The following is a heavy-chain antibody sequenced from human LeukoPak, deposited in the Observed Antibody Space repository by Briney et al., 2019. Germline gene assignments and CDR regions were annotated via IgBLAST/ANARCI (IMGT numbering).Heavy chain of an antibody. Sequence: SETLSLTCTVSGGAISSYYWSWIRQPAGRGLEWIGRIYSSGSTNYNTSLKSRVTMSVDTSKNQFSLKLSSVTAADTAVYYCARDNEAAARAYDYWGQGTLVTVSS. CDR2: IYSSGST. J-gene: IGHJ4*02. V-gene: IGHV4-4*07. D-gene: IGHD6-13*01. CDR1: GGAISSYY. CDR3: ARDNEAAARAYDY.